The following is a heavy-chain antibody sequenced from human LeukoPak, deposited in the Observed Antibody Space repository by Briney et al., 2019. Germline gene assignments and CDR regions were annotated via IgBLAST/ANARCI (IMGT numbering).Heavy chain of an antibody. Sequence: PGGSLRLPCAASGFTFSSYAMHWVRQAPGKGLEYVSAISSNGGSTYYANSVKGRFTISRNNSKNTLYLQMGSLRAEDMAVYYCARALTTTYYFDYWGQGTLVTVSS. CDR3: ARALTTTYYFDY. CDR1: GFTFSSYA. CDR2: ISSNGGST. D-gene: IGHD4-11*01. J-gene: IGHJ4*02. V-gene: IGHV3-64*01.